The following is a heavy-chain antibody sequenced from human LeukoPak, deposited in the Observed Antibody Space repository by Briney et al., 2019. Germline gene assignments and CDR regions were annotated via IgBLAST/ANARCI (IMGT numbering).Heavy chain of an antibody. J-gene: IGHJ4*02. CDR3: AKPFYCGGDCYYFDY. V-gene: IGHV3-23*01. Sequence: GGSLRLFCAASEFTFSSYAMSWVRQAPGKGLEWVSAISGSGGSTYYADSVKGRFTISRDNYKNTLYLQMNSLRAEDTAVYYCAKPFYCGGDCYYFDYWGQGTLVTVSS. CDR1: EFTFSSYA. D-gene: IGHD2-21*02. CDR2: ISGSGGST.